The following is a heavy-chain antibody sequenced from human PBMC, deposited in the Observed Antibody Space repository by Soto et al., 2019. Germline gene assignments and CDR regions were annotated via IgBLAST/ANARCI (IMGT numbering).Heavy chain of an antibody. J-gene: IGHJ3*02. Sequence: GGSLRLSCAASGFTFISYGMHWGRQAPGKGLEWVAVIWYDGSNKYYADSVKGRFTISRDNSKNTLYLQMNSLRAEDTAVYYCARVRATLGAFDIWGQGTMVTVSS. CDR1: GFTFISYG. CDR2: IWYDGSNK. V-gene: IGHV3-33*01. CDR3: ARVRATLGAFDI. D-gene: IGHD2-15*01.